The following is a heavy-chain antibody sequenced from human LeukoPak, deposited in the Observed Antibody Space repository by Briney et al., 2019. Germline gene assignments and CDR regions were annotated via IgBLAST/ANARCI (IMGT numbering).Heavy chain of an antibody. CDR2: INHSGST. CDR3: ARGLKRGIVGAT. D-gene: IGHD1-26*01. Sequence: NPSETLSLTCAVYGGSFSGYYWSWIRQPPGKGLEWIGEINHSGSTNYNPSLKSRVTISVDTSKNQFSLKLSSVTAADTAVYYCARGLKRGIVGATWGQGTLVTVSS. CDR1: GGSFSGYY. V-gene: IGHV4-34*01. J-gene: IGHJ5*02.